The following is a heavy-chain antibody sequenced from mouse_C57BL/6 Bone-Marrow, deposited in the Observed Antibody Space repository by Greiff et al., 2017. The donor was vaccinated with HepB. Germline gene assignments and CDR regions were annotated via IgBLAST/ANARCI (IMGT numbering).Heavy chain of an antibody. CDR2: INPNNGGT. D-gene: IGHD2-5*01. CDR3: ARRPYYSNYDYAMDY. CDR1: GYTFTDYN. Sequence: EVQLQQSGPELVKPGASVKIPCKASGYTFTDYNMDWVQQSHGKSLEWIGDINPNNGGTIYNQKFKGKATLTVDKSSSTAYMELRSLTSENTAVYYCARRPYYSNYDYAMDYWGQGTSVTVSS. V-gene: IGHV1-18*01. J-gene: IGHJ4*01.